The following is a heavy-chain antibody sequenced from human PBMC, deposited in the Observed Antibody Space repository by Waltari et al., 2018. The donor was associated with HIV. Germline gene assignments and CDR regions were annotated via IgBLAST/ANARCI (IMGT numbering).Heavy chain of an antibody. CDR1: GSDIGSVG. CDR3: AKDSAYNGGHHAMDV. J-gene: IGHJ6*02. D-gene: IGHD1-20*01. CDR2: ISYDRLTK. Sequence: QVQVMESGGGVVQPGGSLRLSCVVLGSDIGSVGLRWVRQGQGGGRVWVAAISYDRLTKYYCDSVKCRFSISRDSVKNTISLQMSSLRLEDTATYHCAKDSAYNGGHHAMDVWGQGTMVTVSS. V-gene: IGHV3-30*18.